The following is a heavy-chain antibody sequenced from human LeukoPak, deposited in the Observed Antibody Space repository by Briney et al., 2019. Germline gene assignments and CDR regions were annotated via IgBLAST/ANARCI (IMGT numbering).Heavy chain of an antibody. V-gene: IGHV4-39*07. CDR1: GGSISSSSYF. CDR2: IDSSGST. Sequence: SETLSLTRTVSGGSISSSSYFWGWIRQPPGKGLEWIGSIDSSGSTYHNPALKSRVTISVDTSKNHFSLRLSSVTAADTAVYYCARIDSTAGGDYWGQGTLVTVSS. J-gene: IGHJ4*02. D-gene: IGHD3-9*01. CDR3: ARIDSTAGGDY.